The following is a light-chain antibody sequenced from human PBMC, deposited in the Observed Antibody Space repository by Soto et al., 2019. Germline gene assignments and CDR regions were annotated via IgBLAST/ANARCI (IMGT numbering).Light chain of an antibody. Sequence: QPVLTQSPSASASLGASVKLTCTLSSGHSNYAIAWHQQQSEKGPRYLMKLNSDGSHSKGDGIPDRFSGSSSGAERYLTISILQSEDEADSYCQTWGSGIVVFGGGTKLTVL. V-gene: IGLV4-69*01. CDR2: LNSDGSH. J-gene: IGLJ2*01. CDR3: QTWGSGIVV. CDR1: SGHSNYA.